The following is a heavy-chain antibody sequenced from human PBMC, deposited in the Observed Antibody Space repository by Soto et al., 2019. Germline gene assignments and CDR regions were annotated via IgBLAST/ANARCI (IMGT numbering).Heavy chain of an antibody. D-gene: IGHD2-15*01. CDR2: IYYSGST. Sequence: QVQLQESGPGLVKPSETLSLTCTVSGGSVSSGTYYWSWIRQPPVKGLEWIGYIYYSGSTNYNPSHKSRVSISLDTSKNQFSLKLSSVTAADTAVYYCAGTSGYCSGGSCPTVVDYWGQGTLVTVSS. CDR1: GGSVSSGTYY. CDR3: AGTSGYCSGGSCPTVVDY. V-gene: IGHV4-61*01. J-gene: IGHJ4*02.